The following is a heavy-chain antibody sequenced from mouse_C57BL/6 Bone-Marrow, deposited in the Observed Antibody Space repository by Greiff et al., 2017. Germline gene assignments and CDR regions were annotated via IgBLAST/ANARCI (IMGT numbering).Heavy chain of an antibody. J-gene: IGHJ4*01. CDR1: GFTFSDYG. CDR2: ISSGSSTI. V-gene: IGHV5-17*01. Sequence: VQLQQSGGGLVKPGGSLKLSCAASGFTFSDYGMHWVRQAPEKGLEWVAYISSGSSTIYYADTVKGRFTISRDNAKNTLFLQMTSLRSEDTAMYYCASSYYGMDYWGQGTSVTVSS. CDR3: ASSYYGMDY.